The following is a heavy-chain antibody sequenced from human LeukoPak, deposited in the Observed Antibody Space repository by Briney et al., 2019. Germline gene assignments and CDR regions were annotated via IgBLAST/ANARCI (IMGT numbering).Heavy chain of an antibody. J-gene: IGHJ2*01. V-gene: IGHV3-9*01. CDR3: AKELSVDYYDSSGYGYFDL. CDR2: ISWNSGSI. D-gene: IGHD3-22*01. Sequence: GRSLRLSCAASGLTFDDYAMHWVRQAPGNGLEWVSGISWNSGSIGYADSVKGRFTISRDNAKNSLYLQMNSLRAEDTALYYCAKELSVDYYDSSGYGYFDLWGRGTLVTVSS. CDR1: GLTFDDYA.